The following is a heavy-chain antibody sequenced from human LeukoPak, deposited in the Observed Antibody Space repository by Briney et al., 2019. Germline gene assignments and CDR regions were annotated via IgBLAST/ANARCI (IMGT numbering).Heavy chain of an antibody. D-gene: IGHD1-1*01. CDR1: GFTFSNAW. CDR3: TRISDGYVY. V-gene: IGHV3-73*01. J-gene: IGHJ4*02. CDR2: IRSKANSYAT. Sequence: GGSLRLSCAASGFTFSNAWMSWVRQASGKGLEWVGRIRSKANSYATAYAASVKGRFTISRDDSKNTAYLQMNSLKTEDTAMYYGTRISDGYVYWGQGTLVTVSS.